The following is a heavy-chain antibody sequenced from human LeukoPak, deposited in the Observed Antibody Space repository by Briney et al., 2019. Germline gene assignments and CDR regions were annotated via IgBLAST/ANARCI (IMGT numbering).Heavy chain of an antibody. CDR2: IKQDGSEK. D-gene: IGHD4-11*01. CDR1: GFTFSSYW. CDR3: ATYSILNAREFRY. V-gene: IGHV3-7*01. J-gene: IGHJ1*01. Sequence: GGSLRLSCAASGFTFSSYWMSWVRQAPGKGLEWVANIKQDGSEKCYVDSVKGRFIISRDNAKNSVYLQMNSLGADDTAVYYCATYSILNAREFRYWGQGTLVTVTS.